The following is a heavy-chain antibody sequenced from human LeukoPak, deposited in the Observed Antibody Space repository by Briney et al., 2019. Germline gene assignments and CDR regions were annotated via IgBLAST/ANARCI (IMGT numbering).Heavy chain of an antibody. Sequence: ASVKVSCKASGYTLTRHYMQSVRQAPGQGLEWMGIINPSGGTTTYAQNFQGRVTMTRDTSTSTVYMELSSLRSEDTAVYYCARLRDSSGYLLDYWGQGTLVTVSS. CDR1: GYTLTRHY. CDR3: ARLRDSSGYLLDY. D-gene: IGHD3-22*01. CDR2: INPSGGTT. J-gene: IGHJ4*02. V-gene: IGHV1-46*01.